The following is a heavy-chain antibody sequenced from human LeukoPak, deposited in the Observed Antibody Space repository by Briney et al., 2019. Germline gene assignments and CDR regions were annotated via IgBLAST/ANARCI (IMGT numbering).Heavy chain of an antibody. CDR3: ARDAYGGNSGYYFDY. D-gene: IGHD4-23*01. CDR1: GFTFSTFA. V-gene: IGHV3-30*04. CDR2: ISYVGTYK. Sequence: PGRSLRLSCAASGFTFSTFAMHWVRQAPGKGLEWVAIISYVGTYKYYADSVKGRFTISRDNSKNTLYLQMNSLRAEDTAVCYCARDAYGGNSGYYFDYWGQGALVTVSS. J-gene: IGHJ4*02.